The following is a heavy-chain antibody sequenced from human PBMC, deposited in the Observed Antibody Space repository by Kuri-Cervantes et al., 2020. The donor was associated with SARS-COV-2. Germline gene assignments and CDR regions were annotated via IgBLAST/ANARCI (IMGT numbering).Heavy chain of an antibody. CDR3: AWGRGWTFDI. J-gene: IGHJ3*02. D-gene: IGHD3-3*01. V-gene: IGHV3-7*04. CDR2: IKADGGEM. CDR1: GFTLTYRW. Sequence: GESLKISCEASGFTLTYRWMAWFRQAPGKGLEWVAAIKADGGEMVYVDSAKGRFTISRDNAKNSVFLQMNSVGIKDTSLYFCAWGRGWTFDIWGRGTMVTVSS.